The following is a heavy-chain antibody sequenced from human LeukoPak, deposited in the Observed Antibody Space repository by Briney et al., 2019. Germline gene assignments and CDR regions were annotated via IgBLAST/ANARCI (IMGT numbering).Heavy chain of an antibody. V-gene: IGHV3-30*03. CDR3: ARDGWSGYYYYGMDV. CDR1: GFTFSSYS. J-gene: IGHJ6*02. Sequence: GGSLRLSCAASGFTFSSYSMNWVRQAPGKGLEWVAVISYDGSNKYYADSVKGRFTISRDNSKNTLYLQMNSLRAEDTAVYYCARDGWSGYYYYGMDVWGQGTTVTVSS. CDR2: ISYDGSNK. D-gene: IGHD3-3*01.